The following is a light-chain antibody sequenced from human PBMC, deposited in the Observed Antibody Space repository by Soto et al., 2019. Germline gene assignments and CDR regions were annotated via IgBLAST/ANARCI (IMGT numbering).Light chain of an antibody. V-gene: IGKV1-5*01. J-gene: IGKJ2*01. Sequence: DIQMTQSPSTLSASVGDRVTITCRASQSISSWLAWYQQKPGKAPKILINDAFSLESGVPSRFSGSGSGTEFTLTISSLQPDDFATYYCQQYNSYPYTFGQGTKLEIK. CDR2: DAF. CDR3: QQYNSYPYT. CDR1: QSISSW.